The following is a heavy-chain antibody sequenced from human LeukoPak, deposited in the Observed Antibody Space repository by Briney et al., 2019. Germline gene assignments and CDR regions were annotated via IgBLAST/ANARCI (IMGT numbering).Heavy chain of an antibody. D-gene: IGHD3-3*01. CDR3: ARAYGEYDFWSGYRSYFDY. J-gene: IGHJ4*02. Sequence: GGSLRLSCAASGFTFSSYGMSWVRQAPGKGLEWVSAISGSGGSTYYADSVRGRFTISRDNSKNTLYLQMNSLRAEDTAVYYCARAYGEYDFWSGYRSYFDYWGQGTLVTVSS. CDR2: ISGSGGST. CDR1: GFTFSSYG. V-gene: IGHV3-23*01.